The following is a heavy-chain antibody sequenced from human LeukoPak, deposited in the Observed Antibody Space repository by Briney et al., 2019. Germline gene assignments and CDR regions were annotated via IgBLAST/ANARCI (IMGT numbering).Heavy chain of an antibody. CDR3: ARGREVRARVGYHYYMDV. V-gene: IGHV4-39*07. Sequence: PSETLSLTRTVSGDSISSSNFFWGWIRQPPGKGLEWIGAVYSENTYYNPSLKSRVSISVDTSKNQFSLTMSSVTAADTAVYFCARGREVRARVGYHYYMDVWGKGTTVTVSS. J-gene: IGHJ6*03. CDR1: GDSISSSNFF. CDR2: VYSENT. D-gene: IGHD1-26*01.